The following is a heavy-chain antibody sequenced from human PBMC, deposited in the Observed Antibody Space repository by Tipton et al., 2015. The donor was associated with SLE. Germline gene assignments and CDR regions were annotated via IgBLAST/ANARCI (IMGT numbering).Heavy chain of an antibody. CDR1: GGSISSYY. Sequence: LRLSCTVSGGSISSYYWSWIRQPPGKGLEWIGYIYYSGSTNYNPSLKSRVTISVDTSKNQFSLKLSSVTAADTAVYYCARSVVYYGDLYYYYYGMDVWGQGTTVTVSS. CDR3: ARSVVYYGDLYYYYYGMDV. D-gene: IGHD4-17*01. V-gene: IGHV4-59*01. J-gene: IGHJ6*02. CDR2: IYYSGST.